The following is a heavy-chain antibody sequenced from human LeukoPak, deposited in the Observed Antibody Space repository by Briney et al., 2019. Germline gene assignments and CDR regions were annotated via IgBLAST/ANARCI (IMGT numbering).Heavy chain of an antibody. CDR1: GGSISSYY. V-gene: IGHV4-4*07. Sequence: SETLSLTCTVSGGSISSYYWSWIRQPAGKGLEWIGRIYTSGSTNYNPSLKSRVTMSVDTSKNHFSLRLSSVTAADTAVYYCARDREVGATGYYFDYWGQGTLVTVSS. J-gene: IGHJ4*02. CDR2: IYTSGST. D-gene: IGHD1-26*01. CDR3: ARDREVGATGYYFDY.